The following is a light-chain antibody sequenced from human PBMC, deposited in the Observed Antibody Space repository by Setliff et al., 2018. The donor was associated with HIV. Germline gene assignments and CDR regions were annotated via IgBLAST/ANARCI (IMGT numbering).Light chain of an antibody. CDR3: YSYVGSSTFV. CDR1: SSDVGNYNL. Sequence: QSALAQPASVSGSPGQSITISCTGTSSDVGNYNLVSWYQQHPGKAPKLIIYEVTKRPSGVSNRFSGSKSGNTASLTISGLQADDEADYYCYSYVGSSTFVFGTGTKVTVL. J-gene: IGLJ1*01. V-gene: IGLV2-23*02. CDR2: EVT.